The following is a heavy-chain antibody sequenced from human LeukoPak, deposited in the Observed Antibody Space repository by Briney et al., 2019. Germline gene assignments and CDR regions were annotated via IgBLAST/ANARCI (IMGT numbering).Heavy chain of an antibody. CDR3: ASGGAPGGFDV. Sequence: SGTLSLTCTVSGGSISSGGFYWSWIRQPPGKGLERIGYIYRSESTYYNPSLKSRVTISVDRSKNQFSLKLSSVTAADTAVYYCASGGAPGGFDVWGQGTMVTVSS. D-gene: IGHD2-8*02. CDR1: GGSISSGGFY. V-gene: IGHV4-30-2*01. CDR2: IYRSEST. J-gene: IGHJ3*01.